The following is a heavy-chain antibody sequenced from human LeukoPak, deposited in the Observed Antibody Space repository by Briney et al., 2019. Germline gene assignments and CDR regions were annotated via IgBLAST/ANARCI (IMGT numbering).Heavy chain of an antibody. V-gene: IGHV3-74*01. Sequence: GGSLRLSCAASGFSFNIYAMGWVRQAPGKGLVWVSRINSDGSSTSYADSVKGRFTISRDNAKNTLYLQMNSLRAEDTAVYYCARGGDGYKDWGQGTLVTVSS. CDR2: INSDGSST. CDR3: ARGGDGYKD. J-gene: IGHJ4*02. D-gene: IGHD5-24*01. CDR1: GFSFNIYA.